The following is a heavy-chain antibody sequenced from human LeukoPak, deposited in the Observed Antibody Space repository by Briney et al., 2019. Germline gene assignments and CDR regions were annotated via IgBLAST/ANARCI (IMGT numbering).Heavy chain of an antibody. CDR3: AKNPGRGKNWFDP. V-gene: IGHV3-7*03. Sequence: GGSLRLSCAASGFTFSSYWMSWVRQAPGKGLEWVANIKQDGSEKYYVDSVKGRFTISRDNSKNTLYLQMNSLRAEDTAVYYCAKNPGRGKNWFDPWGQGTLVTVSS. CDR2: IKQDGSEK. D-gene: IGHD3-16*01. J-gene: IGHJ5*02. CDR1: GFTFSSYW.